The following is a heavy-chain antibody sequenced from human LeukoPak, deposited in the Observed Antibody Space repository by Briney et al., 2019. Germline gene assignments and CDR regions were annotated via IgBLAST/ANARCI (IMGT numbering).Heavy chain of an antibody. V-gene: IGHV3-23*01. J-gene: IGHJ4*02. D-gene: IGHD2-2*01. Sequence: KPGGSLRLSCAASGFTFSNYAMSWVRQAPGKGLEWVSSISPSGGTTYYADAVKGRFTMSRDNSKKTVYVEMSSLRADDTAVYYCAKLIAVIAGAIDYWGQGTLVTVSS. CDR2: ISPSGGTT. CDR1: GFTFSNYA. CDR3: AKLIAVIAGAIDY.